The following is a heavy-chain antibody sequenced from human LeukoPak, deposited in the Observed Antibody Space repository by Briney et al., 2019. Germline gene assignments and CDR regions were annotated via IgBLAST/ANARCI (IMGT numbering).Heavy chain of an antibody. D-gene: IGHD1-14*01. CDR2: ISSSSSYI. V-gene: IGHV3-21*01. CDR1: GFTFSSYS. CDR3: ARTGATRGYFDY. J-gene: IGHJ4*02. Sequence: PGGSLRLSCAASGFTFSSYSMNWVRQAPGKGLEWVSSISSSSSYIYYADSVKGRFTISRDNAKNSLYLQMNSLRAEDTAVYYCARTGATRGYFDYWGQGTLVTVSS.